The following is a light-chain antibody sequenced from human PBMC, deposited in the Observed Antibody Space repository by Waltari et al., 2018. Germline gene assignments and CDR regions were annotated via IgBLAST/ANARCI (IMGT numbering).Light chain of an antibody. CDR3: QSYDSSLSDSV. CDR2: GDS. Sequence: QLLPGTAPKLLIDGDSNRPSGVPDRFSGSKSGTSASLAITGLQAEDEADYYCQSYDSSLSDSVFGGGTKLTVL. V-gene: IGLV1-40*01. J-gene: IGLJ2*01.